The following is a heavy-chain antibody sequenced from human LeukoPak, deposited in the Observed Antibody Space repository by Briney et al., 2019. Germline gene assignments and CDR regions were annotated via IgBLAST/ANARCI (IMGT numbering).Heavy chain of an antibody. CDR2: IYYSGST. D-gene: IGHD5-18*01. CDR3: ARGARHWIQPNYMDV. J-gene: IGHJ6*03. CDR1: GGSISRYY. V-gene: IGHV4-59*01. Sequence: KPSETLSLTCTVSGGSISRYYWSWIRQPPGKGLEWIGYIYYSGSTNYNPSLKSRVTISVDTSKNQFSLKLSSVTAADTAVYYCARGARHWIQPNYMDVWGKGTTVTVTS.